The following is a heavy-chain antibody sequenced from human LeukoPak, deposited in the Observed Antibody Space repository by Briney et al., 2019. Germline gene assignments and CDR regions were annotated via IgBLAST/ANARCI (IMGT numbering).Heavy chain of an antibody. D-gene: IGHD3-22*01. V-gene: IGHV3-33*01. CDR3: ARSGRGYYDSLDH. CDR1: GFTFSSYG. Sequence: PGGSLRLSCAASGFTFSSYGMHWVRQAPGKGLEWVVLIWYDGSNKYYADSVKGRFTISRDNANNTLYLQMNSLRAEDTAVYYCARSGRGYYDSLDHWGQGDLVTVSS. CDR2: IWYDGSNK. J-gene: IGHJ4*02.